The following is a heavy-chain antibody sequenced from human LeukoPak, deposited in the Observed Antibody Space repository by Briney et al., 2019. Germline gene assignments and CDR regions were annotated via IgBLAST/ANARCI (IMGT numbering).Heavy chain of an antibody. V-gene: IGHV3-48*03. Sequence: GGSLRPSCAASGFTFSSYEMNWVRQAPGKGLEWVSYISSSGSTIYYANSVKGRFTISRDNAKNSLYLQMNSLRAEDTAVYYCAREGGYSYGAPDYWGQGTLVTVSS. CDR3: AREGGYSYGAPDY. CDR1: GFTFSSYE. D-gene: IGHD5-18*01. J-gene: IGHJ4*02. CDR2: ISSSGSTI.